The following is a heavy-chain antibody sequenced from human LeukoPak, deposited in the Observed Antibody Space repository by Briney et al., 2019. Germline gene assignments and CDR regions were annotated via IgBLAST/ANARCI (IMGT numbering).Heavy chain of an antibody. D-gene: IGHD5-12*01. Sequence: AGSLRLACVASGFSFSDFGMHWVRQAPGKGLEWVAVISYDGSNKYYADSAKGRFTISRDNSKNTLYMQVNSLKSEDTAVYYCARIHSGYEPPKEYYGMDVWGKGTTVTVSS. V-gene: IGHV3-30*03. CDR1: GFSFSDFG. CDR3: ARIHSGYEPPKEYYGMDV. CDR2: ISYDGSNK. J-gene: IGHJ6*04.